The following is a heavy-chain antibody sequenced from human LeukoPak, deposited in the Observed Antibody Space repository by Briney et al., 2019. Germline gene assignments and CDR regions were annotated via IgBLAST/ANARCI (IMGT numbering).Heavy chain of an antibody. Sequence: GGSLRLSCAASGFTFISYSMNWVRQAPGKGLEWVSSISNSSSYIYYADSVKGRFTISRDNAKHSLYLQMNSLRAEDTAVYYCARDLLGTLVRGPIDYWGQGTLVTVSS. CDR2: ISNSSSYI. J-gene: IGHJ4*02. D-gene: IGHD3-10*01. CDR3: ARDLLGTLVRGPIDY. V-gene: IGHV3-21*01. CDR1: GFTFISYS.